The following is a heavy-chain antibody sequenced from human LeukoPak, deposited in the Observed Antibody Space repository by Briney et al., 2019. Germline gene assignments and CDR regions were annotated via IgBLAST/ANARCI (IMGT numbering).Heavy chain of an antibody. V-gene: IGHV4-39*07. CDR3: ARERAGNSMIDY. D-gene: IGHD4-11*01. J-gene: IGHJ4*02. CDR1: DGSISSSNYY. Sequence: PSETLSLTCTVSDGSISSSNYYWAWIRQPPGKGLEWIANIFYTGSTYYNPTLKSRVTISVDTSKNQFSLKLSSVTAADTAVYYCARERAGNSMIDYWGQGTLVTVSS. CDR2: IFYTGST.